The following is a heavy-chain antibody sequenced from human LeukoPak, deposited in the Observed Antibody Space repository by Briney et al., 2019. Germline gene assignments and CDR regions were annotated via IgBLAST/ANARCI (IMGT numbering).Heavy chain of an antibody. CDR2: IYYSGST. Sequence: SETLSLTCTVSGGSISSHYWSWIRQPPGKGLEWIGYIYYSGSTNYNPSLKSRVTKSVDTSKNQFSLKLSSVTAADTAVYCCARKRWLQLFDYWGQGTLVTVSS. V-gene: IGHV4-59*11. CDR3: ARKRWLQLFDY. CDR1: GGSISSHY. J-gene: IGHJ4*02. D-gene: IGHD5-24*01.